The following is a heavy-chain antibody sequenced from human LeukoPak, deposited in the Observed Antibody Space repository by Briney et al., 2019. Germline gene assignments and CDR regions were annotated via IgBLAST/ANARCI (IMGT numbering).Heavy chain of an antibody. Sequence: PGGSLRLSCAASGVTFSSYGMHWVRPAPGKGLEWVAVISYDGSNKYYADSVKGRFTISRDNSKNTLYLQMNSLRAEDTAVYYCAKDVRRYYDSSGPLDYWGQGTLVTVSS. V-gene: IGHV3-30*18. CDR2: ISYDGSNK. CDR3: AKDVRRYYDSSGPLDY. J-gene: IGHJ4*02. CDR1: GVTFSSYG. D-gene: IGHD3-22*01.